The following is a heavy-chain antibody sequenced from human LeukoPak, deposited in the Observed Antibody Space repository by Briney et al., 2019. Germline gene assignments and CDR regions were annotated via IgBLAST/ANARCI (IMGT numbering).Heavy chain of an antibody. CDR1: GGTFSSYA. D-gene: IGHD1-14*01. J-gene: IGHJ4*02. V-gene: IGHV1-2*06. Sequence: ASVKVSCKASGGTFSSYAISWVRQAPGQGLEGMGRINPNSGGTNYAQKFQGRVTMTRDTSISTAYMELSRLRSDDTAVYYCARDKRYNFDYWGQGTLVTVSS. CDR2: INPNSGGT. CDR3: ARDKRYNFDY.